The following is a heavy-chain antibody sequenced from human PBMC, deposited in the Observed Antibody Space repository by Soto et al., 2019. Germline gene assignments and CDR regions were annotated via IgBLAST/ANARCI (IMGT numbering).Heavy chain of an antibody. J-gene: IGHJ4*02. D-gene: IGHD1-26*01. CDR2: ISYDGSNK. CDR1: GFTFSSYA. CDR3: ASPRGERPYYFDY. Sequence: QVQLVESGGGVVQPGRSLRLSCAASGFTFSSYAMHWVRQAPGKGLEWVAVISYDGSNKYYADSVKGRVTISRDNSKNTLYLQMNSLRAEDTAVYYFASPRGERPYYFDYWGQGTLVTVSS. V-gene: IGHV3-30-3*01.